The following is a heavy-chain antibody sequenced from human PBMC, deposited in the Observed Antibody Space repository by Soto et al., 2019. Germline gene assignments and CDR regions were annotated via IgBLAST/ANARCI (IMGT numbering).Heavy chain of an antibody. Sequence: QVQLQESGPGLVKPSQTLSLTCTVSGGSISSGDYYWSWIRQPPGKGLEWIGYIYYSGSTYYNPSLRSRVTMSVDTSKNQFSLKLSSVTAADTAVYYCARDHYVYDILTGYGYYYGMDVWVQGTTVTVSS. CDR1: GGSISSGDYY. J-gene: IGHJ6*02. D-gene: IGHD3-9*01. CDR2: IYYSGST. V-gene: IGHV4-30-4*01. CDR3: ARDHYVYDILTGYGYYYGMDV.